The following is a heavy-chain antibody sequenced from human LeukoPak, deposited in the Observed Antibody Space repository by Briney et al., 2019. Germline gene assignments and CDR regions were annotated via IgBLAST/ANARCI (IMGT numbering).Heavy chain of an antibody. CDR3: AKNGDRGAYCSGGSCYPYYYYYMDV. CDR2: ISGSGGST. V-gene: IGHV3-23*01. CDR1: GFTFSSYA. Sequence: GSLRLSCAASGFTFSSYAMSWVRQAPGKGLEWVSAISGSGGSTYYADSVKGRFTISRDNAKNTLYLQMNGLRAEDTAIYYCAKNGDRGAYCSGGSCYPYYYYYMDVWGKGTTVTISS. D-gene: IGHD2-15*01. J-gene: IGHJ6*03.